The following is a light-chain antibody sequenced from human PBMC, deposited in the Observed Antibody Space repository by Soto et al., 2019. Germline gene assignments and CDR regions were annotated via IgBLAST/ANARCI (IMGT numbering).Light chain of an antibody. CDR1: YSNIGTNP. CDR2: NFN. V-gene: IGLV1-44*01. Sequence: QSVLTQSPSLSATPGQRVTISCSGDYSNIGTNPVSWYQQLPKMAPKLLIFNFNERPSGVPDRFSGSKSGASASLVISGLQSEDEGEYFCAAWDDSLISLLFGGGTKVTVL. CDR3: AAWDDSLISLL. J-gene: IGLJ3*02.